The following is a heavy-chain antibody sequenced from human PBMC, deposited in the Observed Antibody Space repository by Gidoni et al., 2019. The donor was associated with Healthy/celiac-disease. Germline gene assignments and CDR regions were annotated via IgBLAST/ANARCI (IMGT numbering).Heavy chain of an antibody. D-gene: IGHD2-15*01. CDR1: GYPFTSYD. CDR2: MNRNSGNT. CDR3: ARVRCSGGSCYSGWFDP. Sequence: QVQLVQSGAEVKKPGASVKVSCKASGYPFTSYDINWVRQATGQGLEWMGGMNRNSGNTGYAQKFQGRVTMTRNTSISTAYMELSSLRSEDTAVYYCARVRCSGGSCYSGWFDPWGQGTLVTVSS. V-gene: IGHV1-8*01. J-gene: IGHJ5*02.